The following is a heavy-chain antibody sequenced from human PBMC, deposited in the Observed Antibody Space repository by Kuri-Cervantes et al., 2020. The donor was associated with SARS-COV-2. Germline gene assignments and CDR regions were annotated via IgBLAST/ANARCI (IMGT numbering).Heavy chain of an antibody. Sequence: GSSMKISCAASGFNISNNYMSLGRQAPRKLLEWDSVIYSGGSTYYADSAKGRFTISRDNSMSTLYIQMNSLRAEDTAVYYCARDLGEGATGYWGQGTLVTVSS. D-gene: IGHD3-16*01. CDR2: IYSGGST. J-gene: IGHJ4*02. CDR3: ARDLGEGATGY. V-gene: IGHV3-66*01. CDR1: GFNISNNY.